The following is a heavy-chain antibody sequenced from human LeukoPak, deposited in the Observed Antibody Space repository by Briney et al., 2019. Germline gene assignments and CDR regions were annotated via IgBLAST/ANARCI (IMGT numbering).Heavy chain of an antibody. V-gene: IGHV1-2*02. CDR3: ARGHVTAASFDY. D-gene: IGHD5-18*01. Sequence: ASVKVSCKASGYTFTGYYILWVRQAPGQGLEWMGWIERDSGGTNYAQKFQGRVTITRDTSITTAYMELSRLRSDDAAVYYCARGHVTAASFDYWGQGTLVTVSS. J-gene: IGHJ4*02. CDR1: GYTFTGYY. CDR2: IERDSGGT.